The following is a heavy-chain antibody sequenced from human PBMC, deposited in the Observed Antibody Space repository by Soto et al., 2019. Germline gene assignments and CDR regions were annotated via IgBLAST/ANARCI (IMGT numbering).Heavy chain of an antibody. J-gene: IGHJ5*02. D-gene: IGHD4-4*01. CDR1: GGSVSSGSYY. V-gene: IGHV4-61*01. Sequence: TLSLTCTVSGGSVSSGSYYWSWIRQPPGKGLECIGYIYYSGSTNYNPSLKSRVTISVDTSKNQFSLKLSSVTAADTAVYYCARDPSNFWFYPWGQGTLVTVSS. CDR3: ARDPSNFWFYP. CDR2: IYYSGST.